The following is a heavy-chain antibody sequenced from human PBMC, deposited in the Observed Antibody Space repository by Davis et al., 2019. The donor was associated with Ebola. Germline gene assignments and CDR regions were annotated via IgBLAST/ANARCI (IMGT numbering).Heavy chain of an antibody. D-gene: IGHD1-14*01. J-gene: IGHJ4*02. CDR2: IYPGDSDT. Sequence: KVSCKGSGYSFTSYWIAWVRQMPGKGLEWMGIIYPGDSDTRYSPSFQGRVTISADKSISTAYLQWSSLKASDTAMFYCARGTSLARNFDYWGQGTLVTVSS. CDR3: ARGTSLARNFDY. CDR1: GYSFTSYW. V-gene: IGHV5-51*01.